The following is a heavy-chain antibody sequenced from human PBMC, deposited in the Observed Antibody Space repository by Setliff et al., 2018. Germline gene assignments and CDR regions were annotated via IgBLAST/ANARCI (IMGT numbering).Heavy chain of an antibody. CDR2: IYYSGST. J-gene: IGHJ3*02. D-gene: IGHD2-15*01. V-gene: IGHV4-39*07. Sequence: PSETLSLTCTVSGGSISSSSYYWGWIRQPPGKGLEWIGSIYYSGSTYYNPSVRSRVTMSVDTSKNQFSLRLSSVTAADTAVYYCARKGISALSGAFDMWGQGTMVTVSS. CDR1: GGSISSSSYY. CDR3: ARKGISALSGAFDM.